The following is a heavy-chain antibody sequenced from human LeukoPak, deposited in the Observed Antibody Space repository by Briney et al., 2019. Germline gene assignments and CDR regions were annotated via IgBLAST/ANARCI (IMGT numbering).Heavy chain of an antibody. D-gene: IGHD3-10*01. Sequence: TLSLTCAVSGGSISSGGYSWGWIRPPPGKGLEWIGYIYHSGSTYYNPSLKSRVTISVDRSKNQFSLKLSSVTAADTAVYYCARGVHDVRGAHYYYGMDVWGQGTTVTVSS. CDR2: IYHSGST. V-gene: IGHV4-30-2*01. CDR3: ARGVHDVRGAHYYYGMDV. J-gene: IGHJ6*02. CDR1: GGSISSGGYS.